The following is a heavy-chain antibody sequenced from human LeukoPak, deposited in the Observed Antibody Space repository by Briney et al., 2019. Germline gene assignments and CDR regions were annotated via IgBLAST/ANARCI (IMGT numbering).Heavy chain of an antibody. D-gene: IGHD3-10*01. J-gene: IGHJ4*02. V-gene: IGHV4-34*01. CDR2: INHSGST. Sequence: SETLSLTCAVYGGSFSGYYWSWIRQPPGKGLEWIGEINHSGSTNYNPSLKSRVTILVDTSKNQFSLKLSSVTAADTAVYYCGGRRYYGSGSYYYFDYWGQGTLVTVSS. CDR3: GGRRYYGSGSYYYFDY. CDR1: GGSFSGYY.